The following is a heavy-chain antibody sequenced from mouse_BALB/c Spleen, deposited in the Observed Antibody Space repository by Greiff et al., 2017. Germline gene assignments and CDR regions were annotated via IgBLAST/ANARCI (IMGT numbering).Heavy chain of an antibody. CDR1: GFTFSSYG. V-gene: IGHV5-6-3*01. Sequence: EVQGVESGGGLVQPGGSLKLSCAASGFTFSSYGMSWVRQTPDKRLELVATINSNGGSTYYPDSVKGRFTISRDNAKNTLYLQMSSLKSEDTAMYYCASHGNSYAMDYWGQGTSVTVSS. D-gene: IGHD2-1*01. J-gene: IGHJ4*01. CDR2: INSNGGST. CDR3: ASHGNSYAMDY.